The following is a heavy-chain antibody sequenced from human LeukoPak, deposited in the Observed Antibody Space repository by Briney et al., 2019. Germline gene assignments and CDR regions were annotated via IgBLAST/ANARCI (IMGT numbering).Heavy chain of an antibody. V-gene: IGHV1-69*05. CDR2: IIPIFGTA. D-gene: IGHD3-22*01. J-gene: IGHJ4*02. Sequence: SVKVSCKASGGTFSSYAISWVRQAPGQGLEWMGGIIPIFGTANYAQKFQGRVTITTDESTSTAYMELSSLRSEDTAVYYCARGNYYYDSSGYYYGQFDYWGQGTLVTVSS. CDR1: GGTFSSYA. CDR3: ARGNYYYDSSGYYYGQFDY.